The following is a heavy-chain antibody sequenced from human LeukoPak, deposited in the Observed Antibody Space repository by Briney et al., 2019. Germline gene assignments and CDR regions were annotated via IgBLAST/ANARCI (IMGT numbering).Heavy chain of an antibody. D-gene: IGHD3-9*01. V-gene: IGHV1-18*01. J-gene: IGHJ4*02. CDR1: GYTFTSYG. Sequence: ASVKVSCKASGYTFTSYGISWVRQAPGQGLEWMGWISAYNGNTNYAQKLQGRVTMTTDTSTSTAYMELRSLRSDDTAVYYCARTGYDILTGYNYYFDYWGQGTLVTVSS. CDR2: ISAYNGNT. CDR3: ARTGYDILTGYNYYFDY.